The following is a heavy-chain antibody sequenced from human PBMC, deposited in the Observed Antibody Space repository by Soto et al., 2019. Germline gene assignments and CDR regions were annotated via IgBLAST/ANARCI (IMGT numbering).Heavy chain of an antibody. CDR1: GYTLSNNYG. CDR2: INSYNGVT. V-gene: IGHV1-18*01. Sequence: QVQLVHSGGEVKNPGASVKVSCRASGYTLSNNYGISWVRQAPGQGLEWMGWINSYNGVTNNARKFQDRVTLTTDASTTIAYMELRSLRSYDTAIYYCARDRQNYGSLDYWGQGTLVTVSS. CDR3: ARDRQNYGSLDY. J-gene: IGHJ4*02. D-gene: IGHD4-17*01.